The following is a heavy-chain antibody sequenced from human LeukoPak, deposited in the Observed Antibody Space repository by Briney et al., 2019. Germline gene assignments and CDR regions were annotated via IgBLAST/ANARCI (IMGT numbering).Heavy chain of an antibody. CDR3: AREGNIAALGYFDY. Sequence: GGSLRLSRAASGFTFSSYAMHWVRQAPGKGLEWVAVISYDGSNKYYADSVKGRFTISRDNSKNTLYLQMNSLRAEDTAVYYCAREGNIAALGYFDYWGQGTLVTVSS. CDR1: GFTFSSYA. CDR2: ISYDGSNK. D-gene: IGHD6-13*01. V-gene: IGHV3-30*04. J-gene: IGHJ4*02.